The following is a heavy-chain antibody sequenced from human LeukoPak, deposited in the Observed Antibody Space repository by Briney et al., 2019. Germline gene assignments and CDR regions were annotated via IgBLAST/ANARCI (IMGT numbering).Heavy chain of an antibody. D-gene: IGHD5-12*01. CDR3: AREGFDSGYDLVGHFDY. CDR2: INPNSGGT. Sequence: ASVKVSCKASGYTFTGYYMHWVRQAPGQGLEWMGWINPNSGGTNYAQKFQGRVTMTRDTPISTAYMELSRLRSDDTAVYYCAREGFDSGYDLVGHFDYWGQGTLVTVSS. V-gene: IGHV1-2*02. CDR1: GYTFTGYY. J-gene: IGHJ4*02.